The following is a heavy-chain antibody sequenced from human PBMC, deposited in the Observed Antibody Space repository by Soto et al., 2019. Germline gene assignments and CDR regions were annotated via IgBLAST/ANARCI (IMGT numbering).Heavy chain of an antibody. Sequence: GPSQNSCSTGSGYIFTCYFTGWVHQMPGKGLEWMGIIYPGDSDTRYSPSFQGQVTISADKSISTAYLQWSSLKASDTAMYYCARQVAARAIYYYYGMDVWGQGTTVTVSS. V-gene: IGHV5-51*07. CDR1: GYIFTCYF. CDR3: ARQVAARAIYYYYGMDV. CDR2: IYPGDSDT. D-gene: IGHD6-25*01. J-gene: IGHJ6*02.